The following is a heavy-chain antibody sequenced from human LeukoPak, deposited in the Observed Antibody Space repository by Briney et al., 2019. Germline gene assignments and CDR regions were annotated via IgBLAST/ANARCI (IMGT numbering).Heavy chain of an antibody. V-gene: IGHV5-51*01. J-gene: IGHJ5*01. CDR2: IYPGDSDT. CDR1: GNSFTSYW. CDR3: ARLRPCRWHYWCFS. Sequence: GESLKISCKSSGNSFTSYWIGRVPQMPGKGLEWMGIIYPGDSDTRYSPSFQGQVTISADKSLSTAYLPWRRLEASDTAMYYRARLRPCRWHYWCFSCVEGSVVTVCS. D-gene: IGHD2-2*01.